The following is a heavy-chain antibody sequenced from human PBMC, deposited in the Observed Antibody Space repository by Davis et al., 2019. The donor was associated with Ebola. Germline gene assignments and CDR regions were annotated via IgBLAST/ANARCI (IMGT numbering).Heavy chain of an antibody. CDR1: GYTFSSYF. Sequence: ASVKVSCKASGYTFSSYFIHWVRQAPGQGLEWMGLINPSGGRTSYAQKFQGRVTLSRDTSTSTVYMELSSLRSEDTAVYYCAKDIWGSYRYQPAGGDDAVDIWGQGTMVTVSS. D-gene: IGHD3-16*02. CDR3: AKDIWGSYRYQPAGGDDAVDI. J-gene: IGHJ3*02. CDR2: INPSGGRT. V-gene: IGHV1-46*01.